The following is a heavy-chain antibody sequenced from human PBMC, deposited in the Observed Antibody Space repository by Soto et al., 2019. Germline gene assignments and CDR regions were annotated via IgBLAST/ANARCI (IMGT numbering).Heavy chain of an antibody. Sequence: PSETLSLTCTVSGGSITSRGYQWGWIRQPPGKGLEWIGNINYSGSSYYNPTLKSRVTISVDTSKNQFSLKLSSVTAADTAVYYCARMYYDGYERFDYWGQGTLVTVSS. CDR1: GGSITSRGYQ. D-gene: IGHD3-16*01. V-gene: IGHV4-39*01. CDR2: INYSGSS. J-gene: IGHJ4*02. CDR3: ARMYYDGYERFDY.